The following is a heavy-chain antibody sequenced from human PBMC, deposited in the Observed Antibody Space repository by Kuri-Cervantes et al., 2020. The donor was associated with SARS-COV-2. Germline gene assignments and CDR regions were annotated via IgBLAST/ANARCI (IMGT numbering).Heavy chain of an antibody. V-gene: IGHV1-46*01. CDR1: GYTFTSYG. CDR3: YCAPKEGFDS. J-gene: IGHJ4*02. D-gene: IGHD2-21*01. CDR2: IYPSGGST. Sequence: ASVKVSCKASGYTFTSYGISWVRQAPGQGLEWMGIIYPSGGSTSYPQKFQGRVSMTSDASTTTVYMELSSLTSEDTAIYYCYCAPKEGFDSWGQGTLVTVSS.